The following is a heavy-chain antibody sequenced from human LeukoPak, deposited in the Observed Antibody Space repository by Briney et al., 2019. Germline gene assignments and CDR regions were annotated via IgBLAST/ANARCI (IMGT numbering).Heavy chain of an antibody. CDR1: GFTFNTYA. D-gene: IGHD7-27*01. J-gene: IGHJ4*02. V-gene: IGHV3-30-3*01. CDR2: IAYDGNNK. Sequence: GRSLRLSCAASGFTFNTYAMHWVRQAPGKGLEWVAVIAYDGNNKYYADSVKGRFTVSRGNTKNTLYLQMNSLRAEDTAVYYCARDNNWGSTHYWGQGTLVTVSS. CDR3: ARDNNWGSTHY.